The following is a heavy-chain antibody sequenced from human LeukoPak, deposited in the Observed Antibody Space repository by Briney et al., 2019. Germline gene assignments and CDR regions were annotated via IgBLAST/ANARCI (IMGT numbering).Heavy chain of an antibody. CDR2: ISSNGGST. CDR3: ARDREDTAMERPKGSYYYYGMDV. CDR1: GFTFSSYA. J-gene: IGHJ6*02. D-gene: IGHD5-18*01. Sequence: GGSLRLSCAASGFTFSSYAMHWVRQAPGKGLEYVSAISSNGGSTYYANSVKGRFTISRDNSKNTLYLQMGSLRAEDMAVYYCARDREDTAMERPKGSYYYYGMDVWGQGTTVTVSS. V-gene: IGHV3-64*01.